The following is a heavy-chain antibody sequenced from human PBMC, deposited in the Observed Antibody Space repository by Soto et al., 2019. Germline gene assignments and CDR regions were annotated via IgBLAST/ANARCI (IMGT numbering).Heavy chain of an antibody. CDR3: ARSPRIYDFWSGYHDY. V-gene: IGHV5-51*01. D-gene: IGHD3-3*01. CDR1: GYSFTSYW. CDR2: IYPGDSDT. J-gene: IGHJ4*02. Sequence: PGESLKISCKGSGYSFTSYWIGWVRQMPGKGLEWMGIIYPGDSDTRYSPSFQGQVTISADKSISTAYLQWSSLKASDTAMYYCARSPRIYDFWSGYHDYWGQGTLVTAPQ.